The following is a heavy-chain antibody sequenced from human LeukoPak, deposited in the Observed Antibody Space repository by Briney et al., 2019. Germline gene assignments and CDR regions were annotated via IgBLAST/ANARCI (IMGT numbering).Heavy chain of an antibody. CDR2: ISSSGSTI. V-gene: IGHV3-48*03. CDR3: ARAVLKGVDY. J-gene: IGHJ4*02. Sequence: GSLRLSCSASGFTFSSYEMNWVRQAPGEGVEWVSYISSSGSTIYYADSVKGRFTISRDNAKNSLYLQMNSLRAEDTAVYYCARAVLKGVDYWGQGTLVTVSS. CDR1: GFTFSSYE. D-gene: IGHD3-16*01.